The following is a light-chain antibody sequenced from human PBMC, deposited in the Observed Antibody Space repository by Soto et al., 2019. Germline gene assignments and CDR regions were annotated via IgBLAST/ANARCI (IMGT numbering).Light chain of an antibody. CDR3: QQYHTDWT. J-gene: IGKJ1*01. Sequence: DIQMTQSPSSLSASVEDVVTITCRASQRISTWLACYQQKPGKAPKLLIFAASTLVRGVPSRFSGRGSGTEFTLTISSLQADDYATFYCQQYHTDWTFGQGTKVDIK. V-gene: IGKV1-5*01. CDR2: AAS. CDR1: QRISTW.